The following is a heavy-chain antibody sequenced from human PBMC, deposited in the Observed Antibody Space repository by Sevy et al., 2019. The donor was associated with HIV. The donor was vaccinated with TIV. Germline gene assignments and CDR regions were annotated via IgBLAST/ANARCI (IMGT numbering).Heavy chain of an antibody. D-gene: IGHD3-22*01. J-gene: IGHJ4*02. CDR1: GFTFNNAW. CDR3: ATAPGYYDSAPFDY. Sequence: GGSLRLSCAVSGFTFNNAWMNWVRQAPGTGLQWVGLIKSKIDGETTDYAAPVKGRFTISRDDSKNTLFLQMNSLRIEDTAVYYCATAPGYYDSAPFDYWGPGTLVTISS. V-gene: IGHV3-15*01. CDR2: IKSKIDGETT.